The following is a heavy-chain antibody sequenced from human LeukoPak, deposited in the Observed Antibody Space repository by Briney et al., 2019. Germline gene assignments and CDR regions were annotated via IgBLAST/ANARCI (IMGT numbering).Heavy chain of an antibody. J-gene: IGHJ4*02. Sequence: SETLSLTCTVSGGSISSSSYYWGWIRQPPGKGLEWIGSIYYSGSTYYNPSLKSRVTISVDTPKNQFSLKLSSVTAADTAVYYCARGSIALSSSHYFDFWGPGILVAVSS. V-gene: IGHV4-39*01. CDR1: GGSISSSSYY. CDR2: IYYSGST. D-gene: IGHD2-2*01. CDR3: ARGSIALSSSHYFDF.